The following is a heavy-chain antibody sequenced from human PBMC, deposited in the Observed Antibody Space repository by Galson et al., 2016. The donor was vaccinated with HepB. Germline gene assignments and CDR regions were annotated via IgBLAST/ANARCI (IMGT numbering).Heavy chain of an antibody. CDR1: TFTFSDYY. D-gene: IGHD3-16*01. J-gene: IGHJ4*02. CDR2: IAGSGRPI. CDR3: AGGGGFSVGAYFDS. Sequence: SLRLSCAASTFTFSDYYMSWIRQAPGRGLEWISYIAGSGRPIYYADSVKGRFTISRVNAKNSLYLQRNSLRAEDTAVYYCAGGGGFSVGAYFDSWGQGTLVTVSS. V-gene: IGHV3-11*01.